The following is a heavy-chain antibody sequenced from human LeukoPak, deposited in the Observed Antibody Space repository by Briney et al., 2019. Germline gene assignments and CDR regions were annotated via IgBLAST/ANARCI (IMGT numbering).Heavy chain of an antibody. CDR3: ARGLSAIVY. D-gene: IGHD2-15*01. V-gene: IGHV4-34*01. CDR1: GFTFSSYA. CDR2: INHSGST. J-gene: IGHJ4*02. Sequence: GSLRLSCAASGFTFSSYAMHWVRQAPGKGLEWIGEINHSGSTNYNPSLKSRVTISVDTSKNQFSLKLSSVTAADTAVYYCARGLSAIVYWGQGTLVTVSS.